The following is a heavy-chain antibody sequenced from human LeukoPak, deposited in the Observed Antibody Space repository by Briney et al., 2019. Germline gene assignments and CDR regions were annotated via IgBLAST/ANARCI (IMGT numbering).Heavy chain of an antibody. J-gene: IGHJ6*02. Sequence: GSLRLSCAASRFTLSTYWMSWVRQAPGKGLEWVSAISGSGGSTYYADPVKGRFTISRDNSKNTLYLQMNSLRAEDTAVYYCATPLLTYYDFWSGYYKKRIMDVWGQGTTVTISS. CDR3: ATPLLTYYDFWSGYYKKRIMDV. D-gene: IGHD3-3*01. CDR1: RFTLSTYW. CDR2: ISGSGGST. V-gene: IGHV3-23*01.